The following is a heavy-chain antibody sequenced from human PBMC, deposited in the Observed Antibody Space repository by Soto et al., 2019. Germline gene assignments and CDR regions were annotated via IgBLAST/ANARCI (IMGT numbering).Heavy chain of an antibody. CDR2: MSYDGTNE. D-gene: IGHD5-12*01. V-gene: IGHV3-30-3*01. CDR3: VRDIVATIGGIFDY. Sequence: QVQLVESGGGVVQPGRSPRLSCAASGFTFNDYTMHWVRQAPGKGLEWVAVMSYDGTNEYYADFLKGRFTISRDNSKNTLYLRMNSLRAEDTAVYYCVRDIVATIGGIFDYWGQGTPVTVSS. CDR1: GFTFNDYT. J-gene: IGHJ4*02.